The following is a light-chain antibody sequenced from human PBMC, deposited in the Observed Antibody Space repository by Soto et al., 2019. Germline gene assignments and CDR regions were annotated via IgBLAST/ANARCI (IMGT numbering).Light chain of an antibody. V-gene: IGKV2-30*01. J-gene: IGKJ1*01. CDR3: MQGTRWPCT. Sequence: DVVMTQSPLSLPVTLGQPASISCRSSQSLGYSDGNTYLTWFQQRPGQSQRRLIYKVSNRDSGVPDICGCSGSGADFTLKISRVDAEDVGVYYRMQGTRWPCTFGQGTKVEIK. CDR2: KVS. CDR1: QSLGYSDGNTY.